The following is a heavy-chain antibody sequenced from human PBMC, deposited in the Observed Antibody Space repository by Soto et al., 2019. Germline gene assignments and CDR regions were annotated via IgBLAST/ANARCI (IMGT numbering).Heavy chain of an antibody. J-gene: IGHJ6*02. CDR2: ISGSGGST. V-gene: IGHV3-23*01. CDR3: AGSLSSGATGSYYYYGIDV. CDR1: GLTFSSYA. Sequence: PGGSLRLSCAASGLTFSSYAMSWVRHAPGGGLEWVSAISGSGGSTYYADSVKGRFTTSRDNSKNTLYLQMNSLRAEDTAVYYCAGSLSSGATGSYYYYGIDVWGQGTTVTVSS.